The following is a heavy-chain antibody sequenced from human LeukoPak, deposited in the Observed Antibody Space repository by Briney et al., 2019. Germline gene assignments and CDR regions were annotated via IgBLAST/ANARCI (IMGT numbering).Heavy chain of an antibody. V-gene: IGHV3-23*01. CDR3: AKDLGSSGWYIDY. CDR2: NSGGSS. D-gene: IGHD6-19*01. Sequence: GGSLRLSCAASGFTLSTYGVYWVRQAPGKGREWVSSNSGGSSYYTDSVKGRFTISRDNSKNTLYLQMNSLRAEDTAVYYCAKDLGSSGWYIDYWGQGTLVTVSS. CDR1: GFTLSTYG. J-gene: IGHJ4*02.